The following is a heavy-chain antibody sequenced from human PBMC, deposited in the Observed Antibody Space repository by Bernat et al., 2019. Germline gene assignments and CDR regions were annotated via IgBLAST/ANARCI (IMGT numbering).Heavy chain of an antibody. CDR2: ILSSGSGT. J-gene: IGHJ4*02. D-gene: IGHD3-10*01. CDR3: AEDKVRGDGYVVFDY. CDR1: GFTFSDYA. V-gene: IGHV3-23*01. Sequence: EVQLLESGGGLVQPGGSLRLTCGASGFTFSDYAMNWVRQAPGKGLEWVATILSSGSGTYYADSVRGRFTVSRDNSKNTLYLQVHSLRAEDTAVYYCAEDKVRGDGYVVFDYWGQGTLVTVSS.